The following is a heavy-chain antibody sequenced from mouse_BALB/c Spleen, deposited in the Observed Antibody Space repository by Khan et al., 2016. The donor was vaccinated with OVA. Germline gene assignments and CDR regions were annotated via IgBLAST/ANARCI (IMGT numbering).Heavy chain of an antibody. CDR1: GFSLTNYS. Sequence: QVQLKPSGPGLVQPSQSLSITCTVSGFSLTNYSVHWVRQSPGKGLEWLGVIWSAGSTDYNAAFISRLTIRKDNSRSQVFFKMNSLQPNDTAIYYCARRGYDYGRGALFAYWGKGTLVTVSA. J-gene: IGHJ3*01. CDR3: ARRGYDYGRGALFAY. D-gene: IGHD2-4*01. CDR2: IWSAGST. V-gene: IGHV2-2*02.